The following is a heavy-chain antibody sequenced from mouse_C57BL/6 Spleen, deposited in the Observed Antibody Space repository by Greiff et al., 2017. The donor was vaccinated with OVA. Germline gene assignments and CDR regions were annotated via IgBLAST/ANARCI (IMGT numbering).Heavy chain of an antibody. V-gene: IGHV2-2*01. CDR2: IWSGGST. D-gene: IGHD1-1*01. CDR3: ARNWYYYGSSPYYYAMDY. CDR1: GFSLTSYG. J-gene: IGHJ4*01. Sequence: QVQLKESGPGLVQPSQSLSITCTVSGFSLTSYGVHWVRQSPGKGLEWLGVIWSGGSTDYNAAFISRLSISKDNSKSQVFFKMNSLQADDTAIYYCARNWYYYGSSPYYYAMDYWGQGTSVTVSS.